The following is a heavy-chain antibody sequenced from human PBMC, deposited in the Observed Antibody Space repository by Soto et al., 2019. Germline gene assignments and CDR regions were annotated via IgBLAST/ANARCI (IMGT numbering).Heavy chain of an antibody. CDR1: GDSVSSNNY. CDR2: ISHSGSA. CDR3: ARNRAYSQGD. V-gene: IGHV4-4*02. Sequence: QVQLQESGPGLVEPSGTLSLTCAVSGDSVSSNNYWTWVRQPPREGLEWIGEISHSGSAIYNPSREXXVXIXXDKSRNHFSLILSSVTAADTAVYYCARNRAYSQGDWGQGTLVTVSS. J-gene: IGHJ4*02. D-gene: IGHD5-18*01.